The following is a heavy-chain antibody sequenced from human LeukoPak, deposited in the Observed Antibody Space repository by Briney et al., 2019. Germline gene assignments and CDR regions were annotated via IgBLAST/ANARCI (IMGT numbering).Heavy chain of an antibody. CDR2: INSDGSST. J-gene: IGHJ4*02. D-gene: IGHD3-3*01. CDR3: ARDEVGGYYFE. V-gene: IGHV3-74*01. Sequence: GGSLRLSCAASGFTFSSYWMHWVRQAPGKGLVWVSRINSDGSSTSYADSVKGRFTISRDNAKNTLYLQMNSLRVEDTAVYYCARDEVGGYYFEWGQGNLVNVSS. CDR1: GFTFSSYW.